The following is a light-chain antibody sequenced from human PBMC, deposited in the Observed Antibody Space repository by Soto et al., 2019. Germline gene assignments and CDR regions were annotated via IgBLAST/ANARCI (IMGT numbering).Light chain of an antibody. CDR1: QTFSSG. V-gene: IGKV1-5*01. CDR2: DAS. CDR3: QQYKSYKT. Sequence: DIPMTQSPSTLSASVGDRVTITCRASQTFSSGLAWYQQKPGQAPKVLIYDASTLESGVPSRFSGSGSGTEFTLTISSLQPDDFATYYCQQYKSYKTFGQGTKVEIK. J-gene: IGKJ1*01.